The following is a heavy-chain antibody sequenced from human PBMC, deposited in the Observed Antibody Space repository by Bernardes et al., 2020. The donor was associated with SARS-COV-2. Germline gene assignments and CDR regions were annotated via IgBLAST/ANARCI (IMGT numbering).Heavy chain of an antibody. CDR2: LHYRGNT. J-gene: IGHJ3*02. D-gene: IGHD3-3*01. Sequence: SETLHLTCSVSGVSITSNLYYWGWLLQPPGKGLEWIGSLHYRGNTYHSPSLKSRVTMSVDTSKNQIFLRLTSVTAADTALYYCARDSIYDVNAFDMWGQGTMVTVSS. CDR1: GVSITSNLYY. CDR3: ARDSIYDVNAFDM. V-gene: IGHV4-39*07.